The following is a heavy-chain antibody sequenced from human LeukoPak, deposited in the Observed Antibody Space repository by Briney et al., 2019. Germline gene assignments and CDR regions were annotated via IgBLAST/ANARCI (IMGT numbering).Heavy chain of an antibody. V-gene: IGHV1-69*04. CDR3: ARDRGGGFDLAFFDH. CDR2: LIPVLGMS. J-gene: IGHJ4*02. D-gene: IGHD5-12*01. Sequence: SVKVSCKASGGTFSSEAFIWVRQAPGQGLEWMGRLIPVLGMSHYAPGFQGRVTLTADRSTNTAYMELDRLTSDDTAVYFCARDRGGGFDLAFFDHWGQGTLVTVSS. CDR1: GGTFSSEA.